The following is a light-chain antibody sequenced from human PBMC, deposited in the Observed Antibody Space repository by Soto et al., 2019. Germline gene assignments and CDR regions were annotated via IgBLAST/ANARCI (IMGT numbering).Light chain of an antibody. J-gene: IGLJ2*01. CDR3: ATWDDSLNAVV. CDR1: SSNIGIKT. Sequence: QSVLTQPPSASGTPGQRVTISCSGTSSNIGIKTVNWYQQLPGTAPKLLIHSDNQRPSGVPARFSGSKSGTSASLAISGVQSEDEVDYHCATWDDSLNAVVFGGGTKVTVL. V-gene: IGLV1-44*01. CDR2: SDN.